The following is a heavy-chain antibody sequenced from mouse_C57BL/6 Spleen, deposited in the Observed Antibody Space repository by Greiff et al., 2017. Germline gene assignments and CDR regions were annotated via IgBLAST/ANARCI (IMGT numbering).Heavy chain of an antibody. CDR3: ASHYGSSYKFAY. D-gene: IGHD1-1*01. Sequence: VKLQQSGAELVKPGASVKISCKASGYAFSSYWMNWVKQRPGKGLEWIGQIYPGDGDTNYNGKFKGKATLTADKSSSTAYMQLSSLTSEDSAVYFCASHYGSSYKFAYWGQGTLVTVSA. CDR2: IYPGDGDT. V-gene: IGHV1-80*01. J-gene: IGHJ3*01. CDR1: GYAFSSYW.